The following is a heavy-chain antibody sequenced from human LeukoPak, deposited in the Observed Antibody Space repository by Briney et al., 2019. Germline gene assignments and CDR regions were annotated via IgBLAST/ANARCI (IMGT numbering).Heavy chain of an antibody. D-gene: IGHD2-2*01. V-gene: IGHV3-23*01. J-gene: IGHJ5*02. CDR2: ISGSGGST. CDR3: AKEPREYCSSTSCPNWIDP. Sequence: GGSLRLSCAASGFTFSSYAMSWVRQAPGKGLEWVSGISGSGGSTYYADSVKGRFTISRDNSKNTLYLQTSSLRAEDTAVYYCAKEPREYCSSTSCPNWIDPWGQGTLVTVSS. CDR1: GFTFSSYA.